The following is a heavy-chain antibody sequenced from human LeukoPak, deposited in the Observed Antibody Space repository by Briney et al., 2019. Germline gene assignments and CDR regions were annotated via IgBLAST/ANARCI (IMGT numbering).Heavy chain of an antibody. CDR1: GFTYSSYS. J-gene: IGHJ6*02. CDR2: ISSSSSTI. Sequence: GGSLRLSCAASGFTYSSYSMNRVRQAPGKGLEWISYISSSSSTIYYADSVKGRFTISRDNAKNSLYLQMNSLRAEDTAVYYCAREGYSYGYNYYYGMDVWGQGTTVTVSS. V-gene: IGHV3-48*04. CDR3: AREGYSYGYNYYYGMDV. D-gene: IGHD5-18*01.